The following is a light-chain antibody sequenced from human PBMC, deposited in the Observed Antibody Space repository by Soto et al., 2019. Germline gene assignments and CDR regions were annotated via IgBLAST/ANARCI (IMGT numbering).Light chain of an antibody. CDR2: DAS. V-gene: IGKV3-20*01. Sequence: NQSAGILSLKHGERASLSCGAIQSITSSFLAWYQQKPGQAPRLLIYDASIRATGIPDRFSGSASGTAFTLTISRLEPEDFAVYYCQQYGNSPSVTFCQGTRLEI. J-gene: IGKJ5*01. CDR1: QSITSSF. CDR3: QQYGNSPSVT.